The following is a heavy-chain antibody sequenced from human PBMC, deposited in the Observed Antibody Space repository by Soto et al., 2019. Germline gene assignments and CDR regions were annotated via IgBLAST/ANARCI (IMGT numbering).Heavy chain of an antibody. J-gene: IGHJ4*02. CDR1: GGSIYRSCYY. CDR2: IDYNGVT. V-gene: IGHV4-39*01. D-gene: IGHD2-15*01. Sequence: SETLSLTCTVSGGSIYRSCYYWGWIRQPPGRGLEWIGNIDYNGVTYSNPSLKSRVTISRDTSKNQFSLKLTSVTAADTALYYCGKVLVGATGHTDSDSWGPGTLVTVSS. CDR3: GKVLVGATGHTDSDS.